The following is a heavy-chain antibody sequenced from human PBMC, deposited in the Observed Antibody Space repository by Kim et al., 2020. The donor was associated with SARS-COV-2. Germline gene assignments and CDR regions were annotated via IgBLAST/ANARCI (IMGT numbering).Heavy chain of an antibody. Sequence: AQKFQGRVTMTRESSTSTVYMELSSLRSEDTAVYYCARDLATTVSDWFDPWGQGTLVTVSS. D-gene: IGHD4-17*01. CDR3: ARDLATTVSDWFDP. V-gene: IGHV1-46*01. J-gene: IGHJ5*02.